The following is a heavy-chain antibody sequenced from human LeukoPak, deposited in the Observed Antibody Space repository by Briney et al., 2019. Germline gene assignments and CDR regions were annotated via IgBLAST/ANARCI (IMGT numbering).Heavy chain of an antibody. V-gene: IGHV1-2*02. Sequence: ASVKVSCKASGYTFTGYYMHWVRPAPGQGLEWMGWINPNGGDTNYAQKFGGRVTMTTDTTISTAYMELSNLRSDDTAVYFCARSAAQCTNGVCYTEYYMDVWGKGTTVAVSS. D-gene: IGHD2-8*01. J-gene: IGHJ6*03. CDR2: INPNGGDT. CDR1: GYTFTGYY. CDR3: ARSAAQCTNGVCYTEYYMDV.